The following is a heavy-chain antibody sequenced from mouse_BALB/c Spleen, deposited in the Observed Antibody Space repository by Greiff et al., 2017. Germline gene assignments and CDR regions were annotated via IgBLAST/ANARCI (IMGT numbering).Heavy chain of an antibody. J-gene: IGHJ4*01. V-gene: IGHV1-69*02. Sequence: QVQLQQPGAELVRPGASVKLSCKASGYTFTSYWINWVKQRPGQGLEWIGNIYPSDSYTNYNQKFKDKATLTVDKSSSTAYMQLSSPTSEDSAVYYCTKQGGNYDYYAMDYWGQGTSVTVSA. CDR1: GYTFTSYW. D-gene: IGHD2-1*01. CDR2: IYPSDSYT. CDR3: TKQGGNYDYYAMDY.